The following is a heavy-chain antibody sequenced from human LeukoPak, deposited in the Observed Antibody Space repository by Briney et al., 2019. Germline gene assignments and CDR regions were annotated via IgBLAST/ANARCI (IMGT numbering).Heavy chain of an antibody. CDR3: ARSLHTWNSLFDY. CDR2: ISGGGVTT. CDR1: GITLRNYG. D-gene: IGHD1/OR15-1a*01. Sequence: GGSLRLSCAASGITLRNYGMTWVRQAPGKGLEWVSGISGGGVTTYYAASLKGRFTISRDNSKNTLYLQMNSLRVEDTAVYYCARSLHTWNSLFDYCGQGTLLTVSS. V-gene: IGHV3-23*01. J-gene: IGHJ4*02.